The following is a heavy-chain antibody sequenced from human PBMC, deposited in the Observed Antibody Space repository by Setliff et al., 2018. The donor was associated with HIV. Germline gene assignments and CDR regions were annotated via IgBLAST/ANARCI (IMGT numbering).Heavy chain of an antibody. D-gene: IGHD3-10*01. J-gene: IGHJ5*02. CDR2: INHSGGT. CDR3: AREEITMIRGVPAWFDP. Sequence: SETLSLTCAVYGGSFSGYSWSWIRQPPGKGLEWIGEINHSGGTNYNPSLKSRVTISVDTSKNQFSLKLSSVTAADTAVYYCAREEITMIRGVPAWFDPWGQGTLVTVSS. V-gene: IGHV4-34*01. CDR1: GGSFSGYS.